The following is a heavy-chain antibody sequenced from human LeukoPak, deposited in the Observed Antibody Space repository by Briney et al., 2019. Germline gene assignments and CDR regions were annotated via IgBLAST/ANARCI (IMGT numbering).Heavy chain of an antibody. CDR2: ISSSSSTI. CDR3: AKDLRPEDYGLGRSPGYDY. V-gene: IGHV3-48*01. J-gene: IGHJ4*02. D-gene: IGHD3-16*01. Sequence: PGGSLRLSCAASGFTFSTYSMNWVRQAPGKGLEWVSYISSSSSTIYFADSVKGRFTISRDNAKNSLYLQMNSLRAEDTAVYYCAKDLRPEDYGLGRSPGYDYWGPGTLVTVSS. CDR1: GFTFSTYS.